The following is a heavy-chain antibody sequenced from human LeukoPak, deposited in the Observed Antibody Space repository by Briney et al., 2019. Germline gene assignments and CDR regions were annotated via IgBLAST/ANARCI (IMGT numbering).Heavy chain of an antibody. J-gene: IGHJ3*02. CDR2: INHSGST. V-gene: IGHV4-34*01. D-gene: IGHD3-22*01. Sequence: SETLSPTCAVYGGSFSGYYWSWIRQPPGKGLEWIGEINHSGSTNYNPSLKSRVTISVDTSKNQFSLKLSSVTAADTAVYYCAAQFYDSSGYSAGVAFDIWGQGTMVTVSS. CDR3: AAQFYDSSGYSAGVAFDI. CDR1: GGSFSGYY.